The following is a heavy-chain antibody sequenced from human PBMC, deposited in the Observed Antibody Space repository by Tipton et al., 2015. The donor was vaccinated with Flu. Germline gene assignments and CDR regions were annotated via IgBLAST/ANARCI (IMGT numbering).Heavy chain of an antibody. Sequence: TLSLTCTVSGDSIRSGGAYWSWIRQRPGKGLEWLGGIYYSGSTYYNPSLESRLTISVDTSKSQFSLKVKSVTAADAAVYYCARDQGFGDGLSYDYYALGVWGQGTPVTVSS. J-gene: IGHJ6*02. D-gene: IGHD3-10*01. V-gene: IGHV4-31*03. CDR2: IYYSGST. CDR1: GDSIRSGGAY. CDR3: ARDQGFGDGLSYDYYALGV.